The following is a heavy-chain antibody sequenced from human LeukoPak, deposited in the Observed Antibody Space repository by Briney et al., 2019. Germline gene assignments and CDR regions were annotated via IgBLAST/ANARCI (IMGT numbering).Heavy chain of an antibody. CDR2: IYGSGST. CDR1: GGSISSYY. Sequence: SETLSLTCTVSGGSISSYYWSWIRQPAGKGLEWIGRIYGSGSTSYNPSLKSRVTMSVDTSKNQFSLKLSSVTAADTAIYYCAMSVHYDFWSAYCFDYWGQGTLVSVSS. V-gene: IGHV4-4*07. D-gene: IGHD3-3*01. CDR3: AMSVHYDFWSAYCFDY. J-gene: IGHJ4*02.